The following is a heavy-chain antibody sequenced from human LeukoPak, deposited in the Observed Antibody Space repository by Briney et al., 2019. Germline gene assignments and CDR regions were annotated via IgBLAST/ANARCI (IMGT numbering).Heavy chain of an antibody. CDR3: AKVDITGTIPRAFDI. J-gene: IGHJ3*02. Sequence: AGGSLSLSCAASGFTLTKYAMSWVRQAPGKGLEWVSAISGSGMTTYYADSVKGRFTISRDNSKNTVDLHLNSLRAEDTAVFYCAKVDITGTIPRAFDIWGQGTMVTVSS. D-gene: IGHD1/OR15-1a*01. CDR2: ISGSGMTT. CDR1: GFTLTKYA. V-gene: IGHV3-23*01.